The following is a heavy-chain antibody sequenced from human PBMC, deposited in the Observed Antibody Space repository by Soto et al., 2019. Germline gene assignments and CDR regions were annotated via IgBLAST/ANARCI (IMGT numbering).Heavy chain of an antibody. J-gene: IGHJ4*02. CDR3: ARVTYYYDTTGGY. CDR2: INSDSGDT. V-gene: IGHV1-2*02. CDR1: GYTLTDYY. Sequence: QVHLVQSGAEVRKPGASVKVSCKTSGYTLTDYYLHWVRQAPGQGLEWMGWINSDSGDTSYAQKFQGRVTVTRDTSLSTAYMDLRSLRSDDTAVYYCARVTYYYDTTGGYWGQGTLVTVS. D-gene: IGHD3-22*01.